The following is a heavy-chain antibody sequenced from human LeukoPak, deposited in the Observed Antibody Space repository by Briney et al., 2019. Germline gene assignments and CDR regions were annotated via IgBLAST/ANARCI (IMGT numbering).Heavy chain of an antibody. Sequence: GASVKVSCKASGGTFSSYAISWVQQAPGQGLEWMGRIIPILGIANYAQKFQGRVTITADKSTSTAYMELSSLRSEDTAVYYCARDEFDYYDSSGYYVPYDYWGQGTLVTVSS. CDR2: IIPILGIA. CDR3: ARDEFDYYDSSGYYVPYDY. J-gene: IGHJ4*02. CDR1: GGTFSSYA. V-gene: IGHV1-69*04. D-gene: IGHD3-22*01.